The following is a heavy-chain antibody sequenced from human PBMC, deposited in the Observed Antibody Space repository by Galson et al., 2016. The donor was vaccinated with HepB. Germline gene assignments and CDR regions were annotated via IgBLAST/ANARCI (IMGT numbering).Heavy chain of an antibody. J-gene: IGHJ6*02. Sequence: SLRLSCAASGFRFTYYGLHWVRQAPGKGLEWVAVISYDGNKEYYADSVKGRFTIFRDTPKTTVYLEMNSLRVEDTAVYYCAKDSILGAPAGFYGIDVWGQGTTVTVSS. D-gene: IGHD3-16*01. CDR1: GFRFTYYG. V-gene: IGHV3-30*18. CDR2: ISYDGNKE. CDR3: AKDSILGAPAGFYGIDV.